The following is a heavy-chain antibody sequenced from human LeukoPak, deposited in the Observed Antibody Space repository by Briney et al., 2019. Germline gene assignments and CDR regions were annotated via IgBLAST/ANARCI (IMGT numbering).Heavy chain of an antibody. Sequence: SETLSLTCTVSGGSINYYYWNWIRQPPGKGLEWIGYIYYSGSTNYNSSLKSRVTIPVDTSRNQFSLKLSSLTAADTAVYYCARGKAAAASTLPFDPWGQGTLVTVSP. J-gene: IGHJ5*02. CDR3: ARGKAAAASTLPFDP. V-gene: IGHV4-59*01. D-gene: IGHD6-13*01. CDR2: IYYSGST. CDR1: GGSINYYY.